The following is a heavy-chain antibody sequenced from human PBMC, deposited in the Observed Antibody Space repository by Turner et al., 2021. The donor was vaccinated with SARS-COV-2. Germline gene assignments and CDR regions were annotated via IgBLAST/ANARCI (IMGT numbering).Heavy chain of an antibody. D-gene: IGHD6-19*01. CDR3: ARSGWSLWYFDY. J-gene: IGHJ4*02. Sequence: QVQLQQWGAGLFKPSETLSLTCAVYGGSFSGYYWSWIRQPPGKGLEWIGEINHGESTNYNPSLKSRVTISVDTSKNQFSLKLSSVTAADTAVYYCARSGWSLWYFDYWGQGTLVTVSS. V-gene: IGHV4-34*01. CDR1: GGSFSGYY. CDR2: INHGEST.